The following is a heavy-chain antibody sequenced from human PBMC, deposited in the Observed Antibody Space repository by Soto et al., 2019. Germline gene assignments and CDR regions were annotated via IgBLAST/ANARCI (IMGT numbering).Heavy chain of an antibody. CDR1: GGSISSDNYY. V-gene: IGHV4-39*01. CDR2: IYYSGTT. J-gene: IGHJ4*02. CDR3: ATLVAGLGSGY. D-gene: IGHD6-13*01. Sequence: TLSLTCTVSGGSISSDNYYWAWIRQPPGKGLEWIGSIYYSGTTFYNASLKSRVTISVDTSKNQFSLKLSSVTAADTAVFYCATLVAGLGSGYWGQGTLVTVSS.